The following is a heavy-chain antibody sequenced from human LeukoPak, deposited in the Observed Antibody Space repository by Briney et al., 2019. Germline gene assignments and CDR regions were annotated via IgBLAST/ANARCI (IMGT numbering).Heavy chain of an antibody. CDR2: ISGSGGST. Sequence: GASLRLSRAASGFTFSSYAMSWVRQAPGKGLEWVSAISGSGGSTYYADFVKGRFTISRDNSKNTLYLQMNSLRAEDTAVYYCAKGARYYDFWSGPPHYYYGMDVWGQGTTVTVSS. CDR3: AKGARYYDFWSGPPHYYYGMDV. J-gene: IGHJ6*02. CDR1: GFTFSSYA. D-gene: IGHD3-3*01. V-gene: IGHV3-23*01.